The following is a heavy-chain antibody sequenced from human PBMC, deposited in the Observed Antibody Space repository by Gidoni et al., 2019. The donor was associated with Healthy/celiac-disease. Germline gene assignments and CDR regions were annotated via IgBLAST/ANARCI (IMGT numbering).Heavy chain of an antibody. D-gene: IGHD1-26*01. J-gene: IGHJ4*02. V-gene: IGHV3-23*01. Sequence: TISRDNSKNTLYLQMNSLRAEDTAVYYCAKDGVDVVGANVIDYWGQGTLVTVSS. CDR3: AKDGVDVVGANVIDY.